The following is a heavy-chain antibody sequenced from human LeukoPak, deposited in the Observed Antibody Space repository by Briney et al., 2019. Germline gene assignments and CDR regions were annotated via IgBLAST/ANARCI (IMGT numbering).Heavy chain of an antibody. CDR2: IYYSGST. CDR1: GGSISSYY. D-gene: IGHD3-3*01. CDR3: ARHRDFWSGRDAFDI. V-gene: IGHV4-59*08. Sequence: SETLSLTCTVSGGSISSYYRSWIRQPPGKGLEWIGYIYYSGSTNYNPSLKSRVTISVDTSKNQFSLKLSSVTAADTAVYYCARHRDFWSGRDAFDIWGQGTMVTVSS. J-gene: IGHJ3*02.